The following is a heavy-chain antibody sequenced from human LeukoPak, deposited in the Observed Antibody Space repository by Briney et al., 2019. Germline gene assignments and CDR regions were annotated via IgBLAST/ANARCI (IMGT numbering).Heavy chain of an antibody. D-gene: IGHD2-15*01. CDR3: AKAPDIVVVVAATPFDY. Sequence: GGSLRLSCAASGFTFSAYWMHWVRQAPGKGLVWVSRINSDGSITNYADSVKGRFTISRDNAKNTLYLQMNSLRAEDTAVYYCAKAPDIVVVVAATPFDYWGQGTLVTVSS. V-gene: IGHV3-74*01. CDR1: GFTFSAYW. CDR2: INSDGSIT. J-gene: IGHJ4*02.